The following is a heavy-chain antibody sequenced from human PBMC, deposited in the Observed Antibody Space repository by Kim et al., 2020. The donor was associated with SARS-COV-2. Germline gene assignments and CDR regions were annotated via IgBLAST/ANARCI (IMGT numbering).Heavy chain of an antibody. D-gene: IGHD2-21*02. V-gene: IGHV1-69*05. CDR1: GGTFSSYA. J-gene: IGHJ5*02. Sequence: SVKVSCKASGGTFSSYAISWVRQAPGQGLEWLGGIIPIFDTANYSQKFLGRVTITTDESTSTAYMDVSSLRSEDMAVYYCAPLPGAYWGGVCYGGGLEPWGQVTLVTVSS. CDR2: IIPIFDTA. CDR3: APLPGAYWGGVCYGGGLEP.